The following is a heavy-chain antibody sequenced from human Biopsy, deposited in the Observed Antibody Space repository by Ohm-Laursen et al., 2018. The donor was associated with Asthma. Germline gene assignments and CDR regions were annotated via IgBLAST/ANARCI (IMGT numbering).Heavy chain of an antibody. V-gene: IGHV4-61*01. CDR3: ARGPNYHGSGRAPIGMDV. J-gene: IGHJ6*02. CDR2: IHYTGSE. D-gene: IGHD3-10*01. CDR1: GGSVSTGSYY. Sequence: GTLSLTCTVSGGSVSTGSYYWSWIRQPPGKGLEWLGYIHYTGSENYNPSLKSRVTISVDTSKNQFSLRLNSVTAADTAVYYCARGPNYHGSGRAPIGMDVWGQGTTVTVSS.